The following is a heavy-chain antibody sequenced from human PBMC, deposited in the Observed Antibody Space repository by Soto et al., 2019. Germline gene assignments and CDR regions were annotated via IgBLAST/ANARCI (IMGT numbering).Heavy chain of an antibody. D-gene: IGHD3-22*01. CDR3: TTDHPYNYDSSCYDH. J-gene: IGHJ4*02. Sequence: GVLRLSCAGSGFIFSNAWINWVRQAPGKGLEWVGHIKSKTDGGTRDYAAPVKGRFTISRDDSKKTVFLQMNSLKTEDTAVYYCTTDHPYNYDSSCYDHWGQGTLVTVSS. CDR1: GFIFSNAW. V-gene: IGHV3-15*07. CDR2: IKSKTDGGTR.